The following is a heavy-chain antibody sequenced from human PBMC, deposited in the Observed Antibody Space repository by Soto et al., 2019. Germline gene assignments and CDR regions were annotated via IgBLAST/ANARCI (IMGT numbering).Heavy chain of an antibody. J-gene: IGHJ4*02. CDR1: GFTFSRYD. D-gene: IGHD3-16*01. V-gene: IGHV3-13*01. CDR3: TRGADGFDY. CDR2: IGTAGDT. Sequence: EVQLVESGGALVQPGGSLRLSCAASGFTFSRYDMHWVRQATGKGLEWVSGIGTAGDTYYSGSVKGRFTMSRENAKNSLYLQMNSLRAGDTAVYYCTRGADGFDYWGQGTLVTVSS.